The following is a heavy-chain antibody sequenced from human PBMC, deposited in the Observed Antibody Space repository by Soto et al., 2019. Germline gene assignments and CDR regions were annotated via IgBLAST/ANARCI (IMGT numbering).Heavy chain of an antibody. Sequence: VKVSCKASGGTFSSYTISWVRQAPGQGLEWMGGIIPIFGTSNYAQKFQGRVSINADESTNTAYMELSGLRSEDTAMYYCAREDDVVVAAAVYAFDIWGQGTMVTVSS. D-gene: IGHD2-15*01. J-gene: IGHJ3*02. V-gene: IGHV1-69*13. CDR1: GGTFSSYT. CDR3: AREDDVVVAAAVYAFDI. CDR2: IIPIFGTS.